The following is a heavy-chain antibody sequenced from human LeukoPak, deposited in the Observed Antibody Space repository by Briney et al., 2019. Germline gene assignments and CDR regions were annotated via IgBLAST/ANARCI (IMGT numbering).Heavy chain of an antibody. CDR1: GGSFSGYY. D-gene: IGHD3-22*01. V-gene: IGHV4-34*01. CDR2: INHSGST. J-gene: IGHJ4*02. Sequence: SETLSLTCAVYGGSFSGYYWSWIRQPPGKGLEWIGEINHSGSTNYNPSLKSRVTISVDTSKNHFSLKLSSVTAADTAVYYCARGRGDSSGYYYFDYWGRGTLVTVSS. CDR3: ARGRGDSSGYYYFDY.